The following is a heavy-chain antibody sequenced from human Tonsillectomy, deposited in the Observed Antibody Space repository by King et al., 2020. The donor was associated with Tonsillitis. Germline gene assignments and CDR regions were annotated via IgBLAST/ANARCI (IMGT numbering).Heavy chain of an antibody. Sequence: LQLQESGPGLVKPSETLSLTCTVSGGSISSSSYYWGWIRQPPGKGLEWIGFIYYSGSTYYNPSLKNRVTISVDTSKNQFSLRLTSVTAADTAVYYCERLLVPPAPKPPKGGWNAFVLWGQGTMVIVSS. CDR2: IYYSGST. CDR3: ERLLVPPAPKPPKGGWNAFVL. CDR1: GGSISSSSYY. D-gene: IGHD2-2*01. J-gene: IGHJ3*01. V-gene: IGHV4-39*01.